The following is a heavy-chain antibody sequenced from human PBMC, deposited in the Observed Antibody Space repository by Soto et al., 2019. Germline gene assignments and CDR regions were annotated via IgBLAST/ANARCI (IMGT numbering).Heavy chain of an antibody. J-gene: IGHJ4*02. CDR3: ARAPRLYYFDY. D-gene: IGHD3-22*01. Sequence: ADTMSLTCTASGGTVTSYDCSWIRQPPGKGLEWIGYIYNSGTTDYNPSLKSRVTISVDASKNQFSLKVNSVTAADTAVYYCARAPRLYYFDYWGQGTLVTVSS. CDR2: IYNSGTT. CDR1: GGTVTSYD. V-gene: IGHV4-59*02.